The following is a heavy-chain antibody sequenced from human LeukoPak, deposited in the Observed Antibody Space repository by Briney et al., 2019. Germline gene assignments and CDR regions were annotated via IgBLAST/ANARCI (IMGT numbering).Heavy chain of an antibody. J-gene: IGHJ3*02. Sequence: ASVKVSCKASGYTFTGYYMHWVRQAPGQGLEWMGWINPNSGGTNYAQKVQGRVTMIRDTSISTAYMELISLRSDDTAVYYWAATTVDAFDIWGQGTMVTVSS. V-gene: IGHV1-2*02. D-gene: IGHD4-4*01. CDR1: GYTFTGYY. CDR3: AATTVDAFDI. CDR2: INPNSGGT.